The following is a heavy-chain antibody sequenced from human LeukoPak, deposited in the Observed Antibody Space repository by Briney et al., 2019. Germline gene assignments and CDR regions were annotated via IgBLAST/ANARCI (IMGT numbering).Heavy chain of an antibody. J-gene: IGHJ5*02. D-gene: IGHD1/OR15-1a*01. Sequence: ASVKVSCKASGYTFTGYGISWVRQAPGQGLEWMGWISAYNGNTNYAQKLQGRVTMTTDTSTSTAYMELRSLRSDDTAVYYCARVKLVHGWFDPWGQGTLVTVSS. CDR3: ARVKLVHGWFDP. V-gene: IGHV1-18*01. CDR2: ISAYNGNT. CDR1: GYTFTGYG.